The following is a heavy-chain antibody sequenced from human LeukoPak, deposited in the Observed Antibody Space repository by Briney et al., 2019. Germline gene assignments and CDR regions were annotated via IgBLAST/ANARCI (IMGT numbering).Heavy chain of an antibody. CDR1: GFIFNSYA. D-gene: IGHD1-26*01. V-gene: IGHV3-23*01. Sequence: PGGSLRLSCAASGFIFNSYALSWLRQDPGKGLEWVSAISGSGGSTYYADPVKGRFTISRDNSKNTLYLQMNSLRAEDTAVYYCSKTHSVRKGELPDFFDLWGQGTLVPVSS. CDR2: ISGSGGST. CDR3: SKTHSVRKGELPDFFDL. J-gene: IGHJ4*02.